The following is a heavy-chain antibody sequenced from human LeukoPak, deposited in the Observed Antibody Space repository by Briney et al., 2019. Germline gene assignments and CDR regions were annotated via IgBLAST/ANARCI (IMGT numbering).Heavy chain of an antibody. V-gene: IGHV3-21*01. CDR3: ARVSHYYESSGYFHY. CDR2: ISSSSSYI. D-gene: IGHD3-22*01. J-gene: IGHJ4*02. CDR1: GFTFSSYS. Sequence: GGSLRLSCAASGFTFSSYSMNWVRQAPGKGLEWVSSISSSSSYIYYADSVKGRFTISRDNAKNSLYLQMNSLRAEDTAVYYCARVSHYYESSGYFHYWGQGTLVTVSS.